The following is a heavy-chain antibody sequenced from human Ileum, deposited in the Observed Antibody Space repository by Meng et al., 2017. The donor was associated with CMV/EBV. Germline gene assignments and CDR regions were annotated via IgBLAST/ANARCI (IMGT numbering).Heavy chain of an antibody. V-gene: IGHV4-34*01. CDR1: DASFSDFY. CDR2: IHPSGST. Sequence: QLWGAGLLKPSETLSLTCDVYDASFSDFYWSWTRHLPGKGLEWIGEIHPSGSTHYNPSLESRVSISVHMSNNQFSLEVSSVTAADTAVYYCARGQDNHKGGVHWGQGTLVTVSS. J-gene: IGHJ4*02. CDR3: ARGQDNHKGGVH. D-gene: IGHD1-14*01.